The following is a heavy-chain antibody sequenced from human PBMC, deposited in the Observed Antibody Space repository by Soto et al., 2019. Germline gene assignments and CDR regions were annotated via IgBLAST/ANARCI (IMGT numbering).Heavy chain of an antibody. J-gene: IGHJ4*02. V-gene: IGHV5-51*01. CDR2: IYPGDSGA. CDR3: ARQGGEYNTMSDY. Sequence: PGESPKISCKGSRYTFSKYWMGWVPQTPGNGLVWMGMIYPGDSGARYNPSFEGQVTFSVDKSINTAYLQWNSLKASDTAMYYCARQGGEYNTMSDYWGQGTVVTVS. D-gene: IGHD3-10*01. CDR1: RYTFSKYW.